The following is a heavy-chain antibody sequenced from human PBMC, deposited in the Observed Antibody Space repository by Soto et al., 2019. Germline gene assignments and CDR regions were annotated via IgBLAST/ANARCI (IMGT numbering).Heavy chain of an antibody. CDR2: ISSSSSYI. V-gene: IGHV3-21*01. J-gene: IGHJ4*02. Sequence: VGSLRLSCAASGFTFSSYSMNWVRQAPGKGLEWVSSISSSSSYIYYADSVKGRFTISRDNAKNSLYLQMNSLRAEDTAVYYCARGNYYYDSSGYHAEWGQGTLVTVSS. CDR1: GFTFSSYS. CDR3: ARGNYYYDSSGYHAE. D-gene: IGHD3-22*01.